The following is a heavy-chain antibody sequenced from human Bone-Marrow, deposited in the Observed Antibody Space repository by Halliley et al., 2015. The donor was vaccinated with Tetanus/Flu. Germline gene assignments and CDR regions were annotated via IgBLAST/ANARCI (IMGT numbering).Heavy chain of an antibody. CDR2: TYYKSKWYN. D-gene: IGHD3-10*01. Sequence: GLVKPSQTLSLTCGISGDSVSSDTAAWNWIRQSPSRGLERLGRTYYKSKWYNDYAVSVKGRITINSDTSKNQFSLHLNSMTPEDTAVYYCARDRGLLFDFWGQGILVTVSS. CDR1: GDSVSSDTAA. J-gene: IGHJ4*02. CDR3: ARDRGLLFDF. V-gene: IGHV6-1*01.